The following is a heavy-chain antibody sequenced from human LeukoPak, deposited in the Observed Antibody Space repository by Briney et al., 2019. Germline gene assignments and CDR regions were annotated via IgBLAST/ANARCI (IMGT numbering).Heavy chain of an antibody. V-gene: IGHV1-2*02. CDR3: ANEITTGTTEDAFDI. CDR1: GYTFTGYY. J-gene: IGHJ3*02. CDR2: INPNCGGT. D-gene: IGHD1-1*01. Sequence: ASVKVSCKASGYTFTGYYMHWVRQAPGQGLEWMGWINPNCGGTNYAQKFQGRVTMTRDTSISTAYMELSRLRSDDTAVYYCANEITTGTTEDAFDIWGQGTMVTVSS.